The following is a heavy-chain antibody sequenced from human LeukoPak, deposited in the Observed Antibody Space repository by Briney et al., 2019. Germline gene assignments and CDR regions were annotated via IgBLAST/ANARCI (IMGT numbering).Heavy chain of an antibody. D-gene: IGHD6-13*01. CDR1: GFTFSSYG. CDR3: AKFNFRYSSSWYAFDY. Sequence: GRSLRLSCAASGFTFSSYGMHWVRQAPGKGLEWVAAISYDGSNKYYADSVKGRFSVSRDNSKNTLYLQMNSLRAEDTAVYYCAKFNFRYSSSWYAFDYWGQGTLVTVPS. CDR2: ISYDGSNK. V-gene: IGHV3-30*18. J-gene: IGHJ4*02.